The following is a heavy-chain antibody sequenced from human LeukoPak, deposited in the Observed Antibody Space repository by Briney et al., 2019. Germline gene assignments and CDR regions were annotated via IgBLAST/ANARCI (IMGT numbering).Heavy chain of an antibody. CDR1: GFTFSSHA. D-gene: IGHD3-22*01. CDR2: INSDGSSA. V-gene: IGHV3-23*01. J-gene: IGHJ4*02. CDR3: AKECYDRTGYCFDY. Sequence: GGSLRLSCAASGFTFSSHAMSWVRQAPGKGLEWVSGINSDGSSAYYADPVRGRFTIFRDNSKSDLLLQMNSLRAEDTAIYYCAKECYDRTGYCFDYWGQGALVAVSS.